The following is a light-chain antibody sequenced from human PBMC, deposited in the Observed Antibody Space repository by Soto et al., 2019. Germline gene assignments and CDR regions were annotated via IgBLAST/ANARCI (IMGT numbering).Light chain of an antibody. CDR1: QSLSSSY. J-gene: IGKJ1*01. V-gene: IGKV3-20*01. CDR2: SAS. CDR3: QQYGGSPRT. Sequence: EIVLTQSXGTLSLSPGERATLSCRASQSLSSSYLAWYQQKPGQAPRLLIYSASNRATGIPDRXXXXXXXXXXXXXISSLEPEDFAVYYCQQYGGSPRTFGQGTKVEIK.